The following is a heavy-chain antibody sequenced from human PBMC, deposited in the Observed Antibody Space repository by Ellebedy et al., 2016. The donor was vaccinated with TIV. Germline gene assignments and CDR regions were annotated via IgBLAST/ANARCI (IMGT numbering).Heavy chain of an antibody. CDR2: IYHGDSDT. Sequence: GESLKISCKGSGYSFTSYWIGWVRQMPGKGLEWMGIIYHGDSDTRYSPSFQGQVTISADKSISTAYLQWSSLKASDTALYYCARHFYDYVWGRYGTYGMDVWGQGTTVTVSS. D-gene: IGHD3-16*01. V-gene: IGHV5-51*01. J-gene: IGHJ6*02. CDR1: GYSFTSYW. CDR3: ARHFYDYVWGRYGTYGMDV.